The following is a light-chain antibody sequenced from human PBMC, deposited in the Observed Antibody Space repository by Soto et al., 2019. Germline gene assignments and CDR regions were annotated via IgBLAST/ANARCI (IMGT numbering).Light chain of an antibody. CDR1: QTISSSY. CDR3: QHYDSPPPDT. J-gene: IGKJ2*01. V-gene: IGKV3-20*01. Sequence: EIVLTQSPGTLSLSPGESATLSCRASQTISSSYLAWYQHQPGQAPRLLIYGASSRATGIPDRFSGSGSGTDFTLTISRLEPEDFAVYFCQHYDSPPPDTFGQGTKLEIK. CDR2: GAS.